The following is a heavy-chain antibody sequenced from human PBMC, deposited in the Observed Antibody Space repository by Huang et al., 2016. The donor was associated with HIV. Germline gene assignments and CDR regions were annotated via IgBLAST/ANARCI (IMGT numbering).Heavy chain of an antibody. V-gene: IGHV4-34*02. CDR2: INHLGSP. Sequence: QVHLQQWGAGLLKSAGTLSLTCAVYGGSLSGYYWCWLRQTPGKGLEWVGEINHLGSPNYNPSLKSRVSISMDGSKKQFSLKLRSISDADTAVYFCARDATKNPRGWFDPWGQGTLVTVSS. J-gene: IGHJ5*02. CDR3: ARDATKNPRGWFDP. CDR1: GGSLSGYY. D-gene: IGHD3-10*01.